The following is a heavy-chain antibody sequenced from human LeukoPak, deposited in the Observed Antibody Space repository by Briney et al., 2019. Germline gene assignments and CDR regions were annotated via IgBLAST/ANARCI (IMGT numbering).Heavy chain of an antibody. J-gene: IGHJ4*02. D-gene: IGHD6-6*01. CDR2: IFHTGST. V-gene: IGHV4-59*11. CDR1: GASMTSHY. CDR3: AKEGGPARPGLDS. Sequence: SETLSLTCTVSGASMTSHYWTWMRQDPGTGLEWIGNIFHTGSTSYNPALESRVTISLDTSNNQFSLKKTSVTPADTAVYYCAKEGGPARPGLDSWGQGTLVTVSS.